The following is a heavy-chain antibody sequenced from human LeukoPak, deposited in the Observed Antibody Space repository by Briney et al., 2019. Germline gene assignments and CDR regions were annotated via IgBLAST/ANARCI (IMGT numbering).Heavy chain of an antibody. Sequence: SETLSLTCTVSGGSITSSSYYWGWIRQPPGKGLEWIGSIYYSGSTYYNPSLKSRVTISVDTSKNQFSLKLSSVTAADTAVYYCARGISGYDYYYFDYWGQGTLVTVSS. CDR3: ARGISGYDYYYFDY. D-gene: IGHD5-12*01. CDR1: GGSITSSSYY. J-gene: IGHJ4*02. V-gene: IGHV4-39*07. CDR2: IYYSGST.